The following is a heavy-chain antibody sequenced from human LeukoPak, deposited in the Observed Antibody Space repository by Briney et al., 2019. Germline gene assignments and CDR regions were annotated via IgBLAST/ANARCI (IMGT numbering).Heavy chain of an antibody. V-gene: IGHV4-59*01. CDR1: GGSISLYY. CDR2: FYDTRSP. CDR3: ARGRGSLTY. Sequence: TTSETLSLTCTVSGGSISLYYWSWIRQPPGKGLEWIGYFYDTRSPKYNPSLERRVTISVDMSRNQFSLNLTSVTAADTAAYYCARGRGSLTYWGQGTLATVSS. J-gene: IGHJ4*02. D-gene: IGHD3-10*01.